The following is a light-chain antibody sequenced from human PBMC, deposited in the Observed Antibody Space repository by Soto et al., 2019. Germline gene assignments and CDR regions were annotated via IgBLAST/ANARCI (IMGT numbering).Light chain of an antibody. Sequence: DIQMTQSPSSLSASVGDRVTINCRPSHSISLFLNWYQQKPGKAPKLLIYAASRLQSGVPSRFSGTGSGTDFTLTISSLQPEDFGTYYCQQSYSTPYTFGQGTNLEIK. CDR1: HSISLF. CDR3: QQSYSTPYT. J-gene: IGKJ2*01. CDR2: AAS. V-gene: IGKV1-39*01.